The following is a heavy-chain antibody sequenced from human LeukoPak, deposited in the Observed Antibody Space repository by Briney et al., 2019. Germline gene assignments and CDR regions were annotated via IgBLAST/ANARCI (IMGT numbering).Heavy chain of an antibody. V-gene: IGHV4-39*01. CDR1: GGSISSYY. J-gene: IGHJ4*02. CDR2: IYYSGST. CDR3: ARQLYSNYFDY. D-gene: IGHD5-18*01. Sequence: SETLSLTCSVSGGSISSYYWGWIRQPPGKGLEWIGSIYYSGSTYYNPSLKSRVTISVDTSKNQFSLKLSSVTAADTAVYYCARQLYSNYFDYWGQGTLVTVSS.